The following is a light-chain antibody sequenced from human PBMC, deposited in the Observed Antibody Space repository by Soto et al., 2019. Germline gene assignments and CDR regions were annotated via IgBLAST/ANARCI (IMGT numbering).Light chain of an antibody. J-gene: IGKJ4*01. Sequence: AIRMTQSPSSFSASTGDRVTITCRASQSIGTYLAWYQQIPGRAPKLLIFAASTLQRGVSSRFSGSGSGTDFTLTISFLQSEDFATYYCQQYYIYPPTFGGGTKVDIK. CDR3: QQYYIYPPT. CDR2: AAS. CDR1: QSIGTY. V-gene: IGKV1-8*01.